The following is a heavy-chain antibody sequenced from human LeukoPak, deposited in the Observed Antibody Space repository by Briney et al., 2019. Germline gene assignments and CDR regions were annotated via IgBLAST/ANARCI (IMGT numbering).Heavy chain of an antibody. CDR1: GFTFSTFD. CDR3: ARLRYYAMDV. Sequence: GGSLRLSCAASGFTFSTFDMNWVRQAPGKGLEWVSYVSSGSSTIYYADSVKGRFTISRDNAKNSLYLQMNSLRAEDTAVYYCARLRYYAMDVWGQGTTVIVSS. CDR2: VSSGSSTI. V-gene: IGHV3-48*01. J-gene: IGHJ6*02.